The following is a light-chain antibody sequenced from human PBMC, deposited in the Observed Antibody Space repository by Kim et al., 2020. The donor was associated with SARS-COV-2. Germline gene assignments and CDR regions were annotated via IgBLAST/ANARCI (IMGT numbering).Light chain of an antibody. CDR1: QGISSA. CDR2: DAS. V-gene: IGKV1-13*02. CDR3: QQFNSYPLT. Sequence: SASVGDRVTIACRASQGISSALAWYQQKPGKAPNLLIYDASSLQSGVPSRFSGSGSGTDFTLTISSLQPEDFATYYCQQFNSYPLTFGGGTKLEIK. J-gene: IGKJ4*01.